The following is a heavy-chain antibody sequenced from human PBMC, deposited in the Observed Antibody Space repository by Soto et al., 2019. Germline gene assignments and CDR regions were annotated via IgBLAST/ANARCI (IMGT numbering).Heavy chain of an antibody. J-gene: IGHJ6*02. CDR3: AKDLVLRYFDWLPYGMDV. V-gene: IGHV3-23*01. D-gene: IGHD3-9*01. CDR1: GFTFSNYA. Sequence: VGSLRLSCAASGFTFSNYAMSWVRQAPGKGLEWVSAISGSGGSTYYADSVKGRFTISRDNSKNTLYLQMNSLRAEDAAVYYCAKDLVLRYFDWLPYGMDVWGQGTTVTVSS. CDR2: ISGSGGST.